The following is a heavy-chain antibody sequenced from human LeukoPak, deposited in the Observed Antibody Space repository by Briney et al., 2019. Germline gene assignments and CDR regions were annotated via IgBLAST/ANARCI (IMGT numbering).Heavy chain of an antibody. CDR2: INHSGST. J-gene: IGHJ6*03. V-gene: IGHV4-34*01. D-gene: IGHD4-17*01. CDR3: ARGRRATVTTPQSFWVEYYYYMDV. Sequence: TSETLSLTCAVYGGSFSGYYWSWIRQPPGKGLEWIGEINHSGSTNYNPSLKSRVTISVDTSKNQLSLKLSSVTAADTAVYYCARGRRATVTTPQSFWVEYYYYMDVWGKGTTVTVSS. CDR1: GGSFSGYY.